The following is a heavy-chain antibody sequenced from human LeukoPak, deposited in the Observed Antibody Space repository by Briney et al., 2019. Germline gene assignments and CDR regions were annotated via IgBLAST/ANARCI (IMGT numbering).Heavy chain of an antibody. V-gene: IGHV4-31*03. D-gene: IGHD3-22*01. Sequence: PSETLSLTCTVSGGSISSGVYYWSWLRQHPGKGLECIGYIYYSGSTYYNPSLKSRVTISVDTSKIQFSLKLSSVTAADTAVYYCARANYYDSSGPPSGLDYWGQGTLVTVSS. CDR1: GGSISSGVYY. J-gene: IGHJ4*02. CDR2: IYYSGST. CDR3: ARANYYDSSGPPSGLDY.